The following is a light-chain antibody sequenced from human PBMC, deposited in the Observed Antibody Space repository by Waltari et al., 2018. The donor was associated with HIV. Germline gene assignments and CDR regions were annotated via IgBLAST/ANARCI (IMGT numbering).Light chain of an antibody. Sequence: EIVLTQSPATLSLSPGERATLSCTASEGISKYLDWYQQKPGQAPKLLIYDASHRATGIPDRFSGSGSGTEFTLTISSLEPEDFAVYFCQQRGSEWLTFGGGTKVEIK. CDR3: QQRGSEWLT. CDR2: DAS. CDR1: EGISKY. J-gene: IGKJ4*01. V-gene: IGKV3-11*01.